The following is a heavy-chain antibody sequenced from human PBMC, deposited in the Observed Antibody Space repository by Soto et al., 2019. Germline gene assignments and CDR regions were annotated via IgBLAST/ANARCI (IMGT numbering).Heavy chain of an antibody. V-gene: IGHV3-30*18. CDR3: AKDLPSYFDY. J-gene: IGHJ4*02. CDR2: ISYDGSNK. CDR1: GFTFSSYG. Sequence: SLRLSCAASGFTFSSYGMHWVRQAPGKGLEWVAVISYDGSNKYYAGSVKGRFTISRDNSKNTLYLQMNSLRAEDTAVYYCAKDLPSYFDYWGQGTLVTVSS.